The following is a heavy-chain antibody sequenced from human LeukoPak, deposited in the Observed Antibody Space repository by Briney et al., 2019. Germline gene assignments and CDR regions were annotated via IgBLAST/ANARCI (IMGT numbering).Heavy chain of an antibody. V-gene: IGHV3-7*03. CDR3: ARGGGLDV. CDR1: GFTFGEYW. Sequence: PGGSLRLSCVASGFTFGEYWMSWVRQAPGKGLEWVANIKLDGSEKNYVDSVKGRFTISRDNAKNSLYLQMSNLRAEDTAVYFCARGGGLDVWGQGATVTVSS. J-gene: IGHJ6*02. CDR2: IKLDGSEK. D-gene: IGHD3-16*01.